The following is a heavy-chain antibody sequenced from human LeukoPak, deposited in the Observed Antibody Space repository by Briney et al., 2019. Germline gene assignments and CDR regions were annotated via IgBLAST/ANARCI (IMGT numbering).Heavy chain of an antibody. CDR2: IYYSGST. J-gene: IGHJ4*02. D-gene: IGHD6-13*01. CDR3: ARGLAAAGTSYFDY. CDR1: GGSINSYY. Sequence: PSETLSLTCTVSGGSINSYYWSWIRQPPGKGLEWIGYIYYSGSTNYNPSLKSRVTISVDTSKNQFSLKLSSVTAADTAVYYCARGLAAAGTSYFDYWGQGTLVTASS. V-gene: IGHV4-59*01.